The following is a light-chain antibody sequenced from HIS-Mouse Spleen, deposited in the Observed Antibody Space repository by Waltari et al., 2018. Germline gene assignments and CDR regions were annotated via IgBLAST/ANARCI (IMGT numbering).Light chain of an antibody. CDR3: NSRDSSGNHQV. CDR1: SLRSYY. J-gene: IGLJ3*02. CDR2: GKN. Sequence: SELTQDPAVSVALGQTVRITCQGDSLRSYYASWYQQKPGQAPVLVIYGKNNRPSGIPDRFSGSSSGNTASLTITGAQAEDEADYYCNSRDSSGNHQVFGGGTKLTVL. V-gene: IGLV3-19*01.